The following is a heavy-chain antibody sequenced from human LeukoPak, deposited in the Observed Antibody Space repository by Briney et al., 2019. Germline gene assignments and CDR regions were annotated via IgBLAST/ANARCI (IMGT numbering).Heavy chain of an antibody. V-gene: IGHV3-9*01. CDR3: AKTTTQWLRFDY. CDR1: GFTFDDYA. D-gene: IGHD6-19*01. J-gene: IGHJ4*02. CDR2: ISWNSGST. Sequence: PGRSLRLSCAASGFTFDDYAMHWVRQAPGKGLEWGSGISWNSGSTVYADSVKGRFTISRDNAKKSLYLQMNSLRAEDTALYYCAKTTTQWLRFDYWGQGTLVTVSS.